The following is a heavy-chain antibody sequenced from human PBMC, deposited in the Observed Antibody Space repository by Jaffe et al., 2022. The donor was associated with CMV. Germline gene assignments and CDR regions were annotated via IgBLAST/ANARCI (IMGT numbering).Heavy chain of an antibody. CDR2: ISGSGGST. Sequence: EVQLLESGGGLVQPGGSLRLSCAASGFTFSSYAMSWVRQAPGKGLEWVSAISGSGGSTYYADSVKGRFTISRDNSKNTLYLQMNSLRAEDTAVYYCAKDGGYYYDSSGADAFDIWGQGTMVTVSS. CDR3: AKDGGYYYDSSGADAFDI. J-gene: IGHJ3*02. V-gene: IGHV3-23*01. CDR1: GFTFSSYA. D-gene: IGHD3-22*01.